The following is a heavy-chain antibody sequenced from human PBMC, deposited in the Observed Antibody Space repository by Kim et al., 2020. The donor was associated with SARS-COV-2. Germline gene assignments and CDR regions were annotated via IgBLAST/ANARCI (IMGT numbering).Heavy chain of an antibody. CDR2: ISSSSSYI. CDR1: GFTFSSYS. Sequence: GGSLRLSCAASGFTFSSYSMNWVRQAPGKGLEWVSSISSSSSYIYYADSVKGRFTISRDNAKNSLYLQMNSLRAEDTAVYYCARTSYCSSTSCYTEFTLFQYFDLWGRGTLVTVSS. D-gene: IGHD2-2*02. V-gene: IGHV3-21*01. CDR3: ARTSYCSSTSCYTEFTLFQYFDL. J-gene: IGHJ2*01.